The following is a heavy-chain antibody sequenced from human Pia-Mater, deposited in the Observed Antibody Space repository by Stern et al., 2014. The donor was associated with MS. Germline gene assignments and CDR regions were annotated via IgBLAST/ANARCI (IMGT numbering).Heavy chain of an antibody. V-gene: IGHV2-26*01. J-gene: IGHJ4*02. CDR1: GFSFTNTRVG. Sequence: QITLKESGPVLVKPTETLTLTCTVYGFSFTNTRVGVNWIRQSPGKALEWLAHIFSNDEKSYNISLRSRLTISRDTSKSQVVLTMTDMDPVDTGTYYCARIRELGTIDYWGQGTLITVSS. CDR3: ARIRELGTIDY. D-gene: IGHD3-16*01. CDR2: IFSNDEK.